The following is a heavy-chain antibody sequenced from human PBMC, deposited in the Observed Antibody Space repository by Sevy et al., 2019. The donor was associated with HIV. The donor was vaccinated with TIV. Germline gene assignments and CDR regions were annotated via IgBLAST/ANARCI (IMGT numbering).Heavy chain of an antibody. Sequence: GGSLRLSCAASGFTVSSNYMSWVRQAPGKGLEWVSVIYSGGSTYYADSVKGRFTISRDNSKNTLYLQMNSLRAEDTVVYYCASGYYYDSSGPPAAAFDIWGQGTMVTVSS. J-gene: IGHJ3*02. CDR1: GFTVSSNY. CDR2: IYSGGST. CDR3: ASGYYYDSSGPPAAAFDI. V-gene: IGHV3-53*01. D-gene: IGHD3-22*01.